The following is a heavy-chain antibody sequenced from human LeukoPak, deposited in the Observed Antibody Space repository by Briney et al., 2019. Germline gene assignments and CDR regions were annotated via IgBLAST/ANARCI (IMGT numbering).Heavy chain of an antibody. CDR2: INVRNGDT. D-gene: IGHD2-8*01. J-gene: IGHJ4*02. CDR1: GYTFTSYA. Sequence: ASVKVSCKASGYTFTSYAMHWVRQAPGQRLEWMGWINVRNGDTKYSQKFQGRVTITRDTSASTAYMELSSLRSEDTAVYYCAREGEWPKMYYLDYRGQGTPGT. CDR3: AREGEWPKMYYLDY. V-gene: IGHV1-3*01.